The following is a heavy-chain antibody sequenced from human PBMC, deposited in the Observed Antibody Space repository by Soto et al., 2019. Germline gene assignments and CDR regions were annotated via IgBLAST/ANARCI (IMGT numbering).Heavy chain of an antibody. CDR3: ARKIGRSADYYDYDYTDV. Sequence: EVQLVESGGGLVQPGGSLRLSCAASGFTFSSYSMNWVRQAPWKGLEWVSYISSSSSTIYYADSVKGRFTISRDNAKNSLYLQMNGLGAEDTAVYYCARKIGRSADYYDYDYTDVWGKGTTVTVSS. V-gene: IGHV3-48*01. J-gene: IGHJ6*03. CDR1: GFTFSSYS. CDR2: ISSSSSTI.